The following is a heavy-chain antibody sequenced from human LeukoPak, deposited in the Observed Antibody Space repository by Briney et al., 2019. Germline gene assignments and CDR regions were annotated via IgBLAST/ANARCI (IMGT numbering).Heavy chain of an antibody. D-gene: IGHD5-12*01. CDR1: GFTFSSFS. J-gene: IGHJ4*02. CDR3: ARDGSVATFNGPSVDY. CDR2: ISSSSSYI. Sequence: PGGSLRLSCGASGFTFSSFSMNWVRQAPGKGLEWVSSISSSSSYIYYADSVKGRFTISRDDAKNSLYLQMNSLRAEDTAVYYCARDGSVATFNGPSVDYWGQGTLVTVSS. V-gene: IGHV3-21*01.